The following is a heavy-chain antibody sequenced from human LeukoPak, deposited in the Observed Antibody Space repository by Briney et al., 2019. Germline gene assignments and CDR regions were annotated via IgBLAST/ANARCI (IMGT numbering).Heavy chain of an antibody. CDR1: GYSISRGYY. CDR3: ARRYYDYVWGSYRPNWFDP. D-gene: IGHD3-16*02. Sequence: SETLSLTCTVSGYSISRGYYWGWIRQPPGKGLEWIGSIYHSGSTYYNPSLKSRVTISVDTSKNQFSLKLSSVTAADTAVYYCARRYYDYVWGSYRPNWFDPWGQGTLVTVSS. CDR2: IYHSGST. V-gene: IGHV4-38-2*02. J-gene: IGHJ5*02.